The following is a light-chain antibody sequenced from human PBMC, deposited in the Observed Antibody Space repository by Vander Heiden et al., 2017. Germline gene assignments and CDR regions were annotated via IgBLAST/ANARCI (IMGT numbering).Light chain of an antibody. CDR2: NEN. Sequence: VVTQEPSFSVSPGGTVTLTCGLTSGSVATSHHPSWYQQTPGHPPRTLFYNENSRSAGVPDRFSASIGGDTAALTIRGAQAEDEADYYGALDLSSGIWVFGGGTKLTVL. CDR3: ALDLSSGIWV. V-gene: IGLV8-61*01. J-gene: IGLJ3*02. CDR1: SGSVATSHH.